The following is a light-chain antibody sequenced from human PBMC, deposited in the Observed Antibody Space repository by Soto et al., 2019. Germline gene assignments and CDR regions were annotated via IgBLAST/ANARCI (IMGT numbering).Light chain of an antibody. V-gene: IGKV3-11*01. CDR3: LPRSDWPRR. CDR2: DAS. CDR1: QSVSSY. Sequence: EIVLTQSPATLSLSPGERATLSCRASQSVSSYLAWYQQKPGQAPRLLIYDASNRATGIPARFSGSVTRTDFTLTISSLEPEDFAVYYCLPRSDWPRRFGQGTKVEFK. J-gene: IGKJ1*01.